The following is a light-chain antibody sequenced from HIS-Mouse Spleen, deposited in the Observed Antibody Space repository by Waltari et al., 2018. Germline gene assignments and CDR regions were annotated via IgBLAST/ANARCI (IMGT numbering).Light chain of an antibody. CDR2: DDS. J-gene: IGLJ2*01. V-gene: IGLV3-21*03. Sequence: SYVLTQPPSVSVAPGKTARITCGGNNLGSKRVHWYQQKPGQAPALVVYDDSDRPSGTPGRFSGSNSGNTATLTISRVEAGDEADYYCQVWDSSSDHVVFGGGTKLTVL. CDR3: QVWDSSSDHVV. CDR1: NLGSKR.